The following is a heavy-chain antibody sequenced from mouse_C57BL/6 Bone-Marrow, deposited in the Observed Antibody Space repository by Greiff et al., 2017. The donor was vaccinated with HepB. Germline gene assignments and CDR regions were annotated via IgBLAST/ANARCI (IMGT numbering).Heavy chain of an antibody. CDR1: GFTFSDYG. J-gene: IGHJ2*01. D-gene: IGHD4-1*01. CDR2: ISSGSSTI. Sequence: EVKLVESGGGLVKPGGSLKLSCAASGFTFSDYGMHWVRQAPEKGLEWVAYISSGSSTIYYADTVKGRFTISRDNAKNTLFLQMTSLRSEDTAMYYCARRDWTLVKGNWDELHFDYWGQGTTLTVSS. V-gene: IGHV5-17*01. CDR3: ARRDWTLVKGNWDELHFDY.